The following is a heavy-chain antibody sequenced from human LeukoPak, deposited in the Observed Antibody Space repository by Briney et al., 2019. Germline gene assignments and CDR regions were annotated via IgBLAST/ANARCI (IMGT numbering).Heavy chain of an antibody. Sequence: PGESLRLSCAASGFSFSGHWMNWVRQPPGKGLEWVANIKADGSEKYYVDSVKGRFTISRDDAKRTVDLHMDNLRAEDTAIYYCAYRNNFEYWGQGALVTVSS. CDR2: IKADGSEK. J-gene: IGHJ4*02. CDR3: AYRNNFEY. V-gene: IGHV3-7*05. CDR1: GFSFSGHW. D-gene: IGHD1-26*01.